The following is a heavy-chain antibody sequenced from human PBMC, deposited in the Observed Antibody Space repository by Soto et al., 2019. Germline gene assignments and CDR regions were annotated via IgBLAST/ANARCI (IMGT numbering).Heavy chain of an antibody. V-gene: IGHV3-23*01. D-gene: IGHD5-12*01. CDR2: ISGSGGST. CDR3: LGDYSGYYLDN. J-gene: IGHJ4*02. CDR1: GFTLSSYA. Sequence: GGSLRLSCAASGFTLSSYAMSWVRQAPGKGLEWVSAISGSGGSTYYADSVKGRFAISRDDSRNRRYLQINILRAENTAVHYCLGDYSGYYLDNWGQGTVVTVSS.